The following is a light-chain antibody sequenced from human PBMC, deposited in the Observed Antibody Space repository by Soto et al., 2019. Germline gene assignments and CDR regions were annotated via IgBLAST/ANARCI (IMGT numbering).Light chain of an antibody. CDR3: QKYNFAPFT. Sequence: DIQLTQSPSSLSASVGDWITITCRTRRVISNYVSWYQRKPGKAPKLLIYAASTLQSGVSSRFSGSGSGTDFTLTISILQPEDVATYFCQKYNFAPFTFGPGTNVDIK. J-gene: IGKJ3*01. CDR2: AAS. CDR1: RVISNY. V-gene: IGKV1-27*01.